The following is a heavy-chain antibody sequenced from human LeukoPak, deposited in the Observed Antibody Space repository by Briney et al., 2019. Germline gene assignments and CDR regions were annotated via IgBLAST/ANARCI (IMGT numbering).Heavy chain of an antibody. D-gene: IGHD1-26*01. Sequence: GGSLRLTCAASGFTFSNHWMSWVRQAPGKGLEWVANIRQDGNEKKYVDSVKGRFTISRDNAENTLYLQMNNLRAEDTAVYYCARDSSSGSYYFYWGQGTLVTVSS. V-gene: IGHV3-7*01. J-gene: IGHJ4*02. CDR2: IRQDGNEK. CDR1: GFTFSNHW. CDR3: ARDSSSGSYYFY.